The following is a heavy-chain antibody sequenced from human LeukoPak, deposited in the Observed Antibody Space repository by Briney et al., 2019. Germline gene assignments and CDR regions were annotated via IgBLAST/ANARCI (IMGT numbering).Heavy chain of an antibody. CDR1: GYIFTTYG. CDR3: ARDYGEYGFFQY. CDR2: IDSDNGNT. J-gene: IGHJ1*01. D-gene: IGHD4-17*01. Sequence: ASVKVSCRASGYIFTTYGISWVRQAPGQGLEWMGWIDSDNGNTNYAQRLQGRVTMTTDTSTTTVYMELRNLRSDDTAVYYCARDYGEYGFFQYWGQDTLITVSS. V-gene: IGHV1-18*01.